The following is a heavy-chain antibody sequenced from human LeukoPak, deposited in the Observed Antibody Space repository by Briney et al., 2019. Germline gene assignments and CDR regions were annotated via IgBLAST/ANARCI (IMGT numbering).Heavy chain of an antibody. Sequence: SETLTLTCTVSGGSISSSPYYWDWIRQPPGKGLEWIGSFSYSGSTYYNPSLKSRVTISVDTSKNQFSLRLSSVTAADTAMFYCARRTFPLYFDYWGQGTLVTVSS. CDR1: GGSISSSPYY. CDR3: ARRTFPLYFDY. V-gene: IGHV4-39*01. J-gene: IGHJ4*02. D-gene: IGHD2/OR15-2a*01. CDR2: FSYSGST.